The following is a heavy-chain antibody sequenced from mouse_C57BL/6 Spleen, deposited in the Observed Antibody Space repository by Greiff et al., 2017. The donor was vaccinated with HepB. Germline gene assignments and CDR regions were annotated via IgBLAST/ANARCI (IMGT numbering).Heavy chain of an antibody. V-gene: IGHV1-82*01. CDR1: GYAFSSSW. D-gene: IGHD2-4*01. J-gene: IGHJ1*03. Sequence: QVHVKQSGPELVKPGASVKISCKASGYAFSSSWMNWVKQRPGKGLEWIGRIYPGDGDTNYNGKFKGKATLTADKSSSTAYMQLSSLTSEDSAVYFCARCDYGWYFDVWGTGTTVTVSS. CDR2: IYPGDGDT. CDR3: ARCDYGWYFDV.